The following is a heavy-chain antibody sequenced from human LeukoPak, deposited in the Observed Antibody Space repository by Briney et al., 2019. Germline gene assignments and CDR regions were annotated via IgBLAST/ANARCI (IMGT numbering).Heavy chain of an antibody. Sequence: SETLSLTCAVYGGSFSDYYWSWIRQPPGKGLEWIGEINHSGSTNYNPSLKSRVTISVDTSKNQFSLKLSSVTAADTAVYYCARGGQWLVLEKDAFDIWGQGTMVTVSS. D-gene: IGHD6-19*01. CDR1: GGSFSDYY. V-gene: IGHV4-34*01. CDR2: INHSGST. CDR3: ARGGQWLVLEKDAFDI. J-gene: IGHJ3*02.